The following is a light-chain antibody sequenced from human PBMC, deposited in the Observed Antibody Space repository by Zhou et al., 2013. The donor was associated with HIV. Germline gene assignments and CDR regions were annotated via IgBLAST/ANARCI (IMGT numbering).Light chain of an antibody. CDR3: LQHNSYPWT. V-gene: IGKV1-9*01. CDR1: QGISSY. CDR2: KAS. J-gene: IGKJ1*01. Sequence: DIQLTQSPSFLSASVGDRVTITCRASQGISSYLAWYQQKPGKAPKLLIYKASSLESGVPSRFSGSGSGTEFTLTISSLQPEDFATYYCLQHNSYPWTFGQGTKVEIK.